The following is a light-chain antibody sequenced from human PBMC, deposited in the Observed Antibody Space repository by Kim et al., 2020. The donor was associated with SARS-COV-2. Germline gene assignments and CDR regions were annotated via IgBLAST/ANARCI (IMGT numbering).Light chain of an antibody. CDR3: QTWGTGSRGV. CDR1: SGHSSYA. J-gene: IGLJ2*01. Sequence: VKLSCTLSSGHSSYAIAWHQQQPEKGPRYLMKLNSDGSHSKGDGIPDRFSGSSSGAERYLTISSLQSEDEADYYCQTWGTGSRGVFGGGTQLTVL. V-gene: IGLV4-69*01. CDR2: LNSDGSH.